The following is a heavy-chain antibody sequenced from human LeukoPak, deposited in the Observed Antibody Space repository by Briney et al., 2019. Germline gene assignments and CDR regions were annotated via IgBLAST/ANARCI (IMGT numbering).Heavy chain of an antibody. CDR2: IIPILGIA. V-gene: IGHV1-69*16. D-gene: IGHD2-15*01. CDR3: ARDVVARYGVWFDP. Sequence: SVKVSCKASGGTFSSYTISWVRQAPGQGLEWMGRIIPILGIANYAQKFQGRVTITTDESTSTAYMELSSLRSEDTAVYYCARDVVARYGVWFDPWGQGTLVTVSS. CDR1: GGTFSSYT. J-gene: IGHJ5*02.